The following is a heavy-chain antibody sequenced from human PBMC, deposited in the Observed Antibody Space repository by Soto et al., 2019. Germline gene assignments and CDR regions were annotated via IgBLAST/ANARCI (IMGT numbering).Heavy chain of an antibody. CDR2: IYYSGST. Sequence: PSETLSLTCTASGGSISPYYWSWIRQPPGKGLEWIGYIYYSGSTNYNPSLKSRVTISVDTSKNQFSLKLSSVTAADTAVYYCARGGWRHIDYWGQGTLVTVSS. V-gene: IGHV4-59*08. D-gene: IGHD3-3*01. CDR3: ARGGWRHIDY. J-gene: IGHJ4*02. CDR1: GGSISPYY.